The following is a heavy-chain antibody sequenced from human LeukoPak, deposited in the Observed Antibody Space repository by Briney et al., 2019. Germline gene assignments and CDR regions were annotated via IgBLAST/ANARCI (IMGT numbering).Heavy chain of an antibody. J-gene: IGHJ4*02. CDR3: ARNKERGERGYSGYDPYFDY. V-gene: IGHV3-30*04. Sequence: GGSLRLSCAASGFTFSSYAMHWVRQAPGKGLEWVAVISYDGSNKYYADSVKGRFTISRDNSKNTLYLQMNSLRAEDTAVYYCARNKERGERGYSGYDPYFDYWGQGTLVTVSS. CDR1: GFTFSSYA. D-gene: IGHD5-12*01. CDR2: ISYDGSNK.